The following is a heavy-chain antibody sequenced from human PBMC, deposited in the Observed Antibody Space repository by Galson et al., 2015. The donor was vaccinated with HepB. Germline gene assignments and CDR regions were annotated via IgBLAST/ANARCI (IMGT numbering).Heavy chain of an antibody. Sequence: SLRLSCAASGFTVSSNYMSWVRQAPGKGLEWVSVIYSGGSTYYADSVKGRFTISRDNSKNTLYLQMNSLRAEDTAVYYCARDGDPSSGTNSGYGMDVWGQGTTVTVSS. V-gene: IGHV3-53*01. CDR3: ARDGDPSSGTNSGYGMDV. J-gene: IGHJ6*02. D-gene: IGHD1-1*01. CDR2: IYSGGST. CDR1: GFTVSSNY.